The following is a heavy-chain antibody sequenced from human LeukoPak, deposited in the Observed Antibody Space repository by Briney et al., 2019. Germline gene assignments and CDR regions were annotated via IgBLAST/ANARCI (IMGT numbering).Heavy chain of an antibody. V-gene: IGHV1-8*03. CDR1: GYTFTSYD. CDR3: ARGYYYDSSGYYFYYYYYMDV. CDR2: MNPNSGNT. D-gene: IGHD3-22*01. J-gene: IGHJ6*03. Sequence: ASVKVPCKASGYTFTSYDINWVRQATGQGLEWMGWMNPNSGNTGYAQKFQGRVTITRNTSISTAYMELSSLRSEDTAVYYCARGYYYDSSGYYFYYYYYMDVWGKGTTVTVSS.